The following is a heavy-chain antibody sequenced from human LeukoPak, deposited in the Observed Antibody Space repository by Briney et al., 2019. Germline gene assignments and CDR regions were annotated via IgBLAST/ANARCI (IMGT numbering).Heavy chain of an antibody. J-gene: IGHJ4*02. D-gene: IGHD5-12*01. CDR3: ATRRERYEGFLFYFDY. CDR1: GYTLTELS. CDR2: FDSEDGET. Sequence: ASVKVSCKFSGYTLTELSMHWVRQAPGKGLEWVGGFDSEDGETIYAQKFQGRVTITEDTSTDTAYMELSSLTSEDTAVYYCATRRERYEGFLFYFDYWGQGTLVTVS. V-gene: IGHV1-24*01.